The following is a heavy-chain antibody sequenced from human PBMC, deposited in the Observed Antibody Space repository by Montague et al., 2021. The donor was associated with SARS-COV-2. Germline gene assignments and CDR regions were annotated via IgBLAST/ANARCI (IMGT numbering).Heavy chain of an antibody. J-gene: IGHJ3*02. V-gene: IGHV4-39*01. D-gene: IGHD3-22*01. CDR3: ASPTYYYDSSGSDDFDI. Sequence: YNPSLKRRVTISLDTSKNQFSLKLSSVTAADTAVYYCASPTYYYDSSGSDDFDIWGQG.